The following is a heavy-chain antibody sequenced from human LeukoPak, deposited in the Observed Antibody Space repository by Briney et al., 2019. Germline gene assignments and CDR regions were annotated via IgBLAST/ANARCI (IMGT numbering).Heavy chain of an antibody. D-gene: IGHD3-22*01. CDR3: AGPRGAYYSTSPIDY. CDR1: GFTFSTFP. J-gene: IGHJ4*02. V-gene: IGHV3-74*01. CDR2: INGDGSST. Sequence: TGGSLRLSCSASGFTFSTFPMHWVRQAPGKGLVWVSRINGDGSSTSYADSVKGRFTISRDNAKNTLFLQMNSLRAEDTAVYYCAGPRGAYYSTSPIDYWGQGTLVTVSS.